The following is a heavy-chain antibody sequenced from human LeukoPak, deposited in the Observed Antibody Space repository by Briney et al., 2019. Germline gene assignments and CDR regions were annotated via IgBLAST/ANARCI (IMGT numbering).Heavy chain of an antibody. CDR2: IIPIFGTA. CDR3: AISHMAAADY. J-gene: IGHJ4*02. CDR1: GGTFSSYA. D-gene: IGHD6-13*01. Sequence: SVKVSRKASGGTFSSYAISWVRQAPGQGLEWMGRIIPIFGTANYAQKFQGRVTITTDESTSTAYMELSSLRSEDTAVYYCAISHMAAADYWGQGTLVTVSS. V-gene: IGHV1-69*05.